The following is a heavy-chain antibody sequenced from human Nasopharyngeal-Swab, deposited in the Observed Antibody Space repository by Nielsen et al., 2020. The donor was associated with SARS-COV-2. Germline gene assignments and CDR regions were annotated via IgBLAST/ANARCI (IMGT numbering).Heavy chain of an antibody. Sequence: GGSLRLSCAASGFTFSSYAMSWVRQAPGKGLEWVSAISGSGGSTYYADSVKGRFTTSRDNSKNTLYLQMNSLRAEDTAVYYCAKDPRVRVVAALNWFDPWGQGTLVTVSS. V-gene: IGHV3-23*01. J-gene: IGHJ5*02. CDR2: ISGSGGST. CDR1: GFTFSSYA. CDR3: AKDPRVRVVAALNWFDP. D-gene: IGHD2-15*01.